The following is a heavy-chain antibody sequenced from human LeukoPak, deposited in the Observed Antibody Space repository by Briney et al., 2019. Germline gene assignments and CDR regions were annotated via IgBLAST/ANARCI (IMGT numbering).Heavy chain of an antibody. CDR3: VRVKGSYFDY. CDR1: GFPLSSYS. Sequence: GGSLRLSCTASGFPLSSYSMNWIRQAPGKGLEWISYISASGSAIYYVDSVNGHVTVSRDNARNSLFLQMDSPRAEDTAVYYCVRVKGSYFDYWGPGTLVTVSS. V-gene: IGHV3-48*01. J-gene: IGHJ4*02. D-gene: IGHD2-15*01. CDR2: ISASGSAI.